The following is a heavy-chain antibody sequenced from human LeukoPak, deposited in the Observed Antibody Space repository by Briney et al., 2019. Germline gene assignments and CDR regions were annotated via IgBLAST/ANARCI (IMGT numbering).Heavy chain of an antibody. CDR1: GFTVSSNY. V-gene: IGHV3-66*01. CDR3: ARAYSSGWYGDY. J-gene: IGHJ4*02. CDR2: IYSGGST. D-gene: IGHD6-19*01. Sequence: PGGSLRLSCAASGFTVSSNYMSWVRQAPGKGLEWVSVIYSGGSTYYTDSVKGRFNISRDNAKNTLYLQMTSLRAEDTAVYYCARAYSSGWYGDYWGQGTLVTVSS.